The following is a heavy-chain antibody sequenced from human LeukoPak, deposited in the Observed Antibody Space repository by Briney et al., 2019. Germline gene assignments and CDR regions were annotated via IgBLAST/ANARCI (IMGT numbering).Heavy chain of an antibody. Sequence: GGSLRLSCAASGFTFSDYYMSWIRQAPGKGLVWVSYIRSSGSTIYYADSVKGRFTISRDNAKNSLYLQMNSLRAEDTAVYYCARVRGYSGSLLERDYYDMDVWGKGTTVTVSS. D-gene: IGHD5-12*01. CDR2: IRSSGSTI. CDR3: ARVRGYSGSLLERDYYDMDV. J-gene: IGHJ6*03. CDR1: GFTFSDYY. V-gene: IGHV3-11*01.